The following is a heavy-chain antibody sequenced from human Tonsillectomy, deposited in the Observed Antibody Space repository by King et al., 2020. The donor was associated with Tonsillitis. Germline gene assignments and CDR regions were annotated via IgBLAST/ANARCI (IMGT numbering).Heavy chain of an antibody. D-gene: IGHD1-26*01. V-gene: IGHV3-9*01. Sequence: VQLVESGGGLVQPGRSLRLSCAASGFTFDDYAMHWVRQAPGKGLEWVSGMRWNSGSIGYADSVKGRFTISRDNAKNSLYLQMNSLRAEDTAFYYCAKDISGGEQCFDYWGQGTLVTVSS. CDR3: AKDISGGEQCFDY. J-gene: IGHJ4*02. CDR1: GFTFDDYA. CDR2: MRWNSGSI.